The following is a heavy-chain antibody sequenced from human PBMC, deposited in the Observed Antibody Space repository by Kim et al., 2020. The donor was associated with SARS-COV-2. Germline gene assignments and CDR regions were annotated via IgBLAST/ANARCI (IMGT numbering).Heavy chain of an antibody. V-gene: IGHV3-48*02. D-gene: IGHD3-22*01. CDR2: ISSSSTVM. CDR1: GFPFGTHG. J-gene: IGHJ5*02. CDR3: ARKVVISFLWFDP. Sequence: GGSLRLSCTGSGFPFGTHGMHWVRQAPGKGLEWIAYISSSSTVMSYADSVKGRFSISRDNAKNSLYLQMNNLRDEEPAVYYCARKVVISFLWFDPWGQGTQVTVSS.